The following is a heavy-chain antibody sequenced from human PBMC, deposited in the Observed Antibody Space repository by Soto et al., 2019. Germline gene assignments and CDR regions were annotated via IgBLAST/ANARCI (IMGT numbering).Heavy chain of an antibody. Sequence: EVGLLESGGGLQQPGGSLRISCATSGFTFDNYAMSWVCQAPGKGLEWVSAISGGGGGKYYADSVKGRFSVFRDNSKKTLYLQLNGLQTEDTAVYYCAKDVHYDSSGGLDYWGQGTLVTVSS. CDR2: ISGGGGGK. CDR3: AKDVHYDSSGGLDY. D-gene: IGHD3-22*01. J-gene: IGHJ4*02. V-gene: IGHV3-23*01. CDR1: GFTFDNYA.